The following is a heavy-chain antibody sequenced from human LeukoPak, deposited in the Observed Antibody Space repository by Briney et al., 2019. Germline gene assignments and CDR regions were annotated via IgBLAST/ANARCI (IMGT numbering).Heavy chain of an antibody. Sequence: GASVKVSCKASGYTFTGYYMHWVRQAPGQGLEWMGWINPNSGGTNYAQKFQGWVTMTRDTSISTAYMELSRLRSDDTAVYYCARGGDYSPYYYYYGMDVWGQGTTVTVSS. CDR2: INPNSGGT. D-gene: IGHD2-21*02. CDR3: ARGGDYSPYYYYYGMDV. CDR1: GYTFTGYY. V-gene: IGHV1-2*04. J-gene: IGHJ6*02.